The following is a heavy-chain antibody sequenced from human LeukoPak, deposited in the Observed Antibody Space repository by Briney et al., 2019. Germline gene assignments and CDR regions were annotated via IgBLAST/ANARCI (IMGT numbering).Heavy chain of an antibody. D-gene: IGHD2-2*01. J-gene: IGHJ4*02. CDR3: ATGTSWYYYY. V-gene: IGHV4-4*02. Sequence: PGRSLRLSCAASGFTFSRNGMHWVRQSPVKGLEWIGEMYHSGSTNYNPSLKSRVTISVDKSNNQFSLKLISVTAADTAMYYCATGTSWYYYYWGQGTLVTVSS. CDR1: GFTFSRNG. CDR2: MYHSGST.